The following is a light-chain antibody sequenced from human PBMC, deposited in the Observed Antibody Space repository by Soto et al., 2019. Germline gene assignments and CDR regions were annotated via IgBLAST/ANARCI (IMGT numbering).Light chain of an antibody. CDR3: QVWDSSTDQNVV. CDR1: KIGTKS. V-gene: IGLV3-21*02. J-gene: IGLJ2*01. CDR2: DDS. Sequence: SYELTQPPSVSVAPGQTARITCGGNKIGTKSVHWYQQKPGQAPVLVVFDDSDRPSAIPERFSGSNSGNTATLTISRVEAGDEADYYCQVWDSSTDQNVVFGGGTKVTVL.